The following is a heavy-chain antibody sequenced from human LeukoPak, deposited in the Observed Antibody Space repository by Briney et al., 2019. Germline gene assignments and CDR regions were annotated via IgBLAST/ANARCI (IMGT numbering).Heavy chain of an antibody. Sequence: GGSVRLSCAASGFTFYDYAMHWVRQAPGKGLEWVSGIGWNSGSIGYADSVKGRFTISRDNAKNSLYLQMNSLRAEDTALYYCAKDQADYYDSSGPQGAFDIWGQGTMVTVSS. CDR3: AKDQADYYDSSGPQGAFDI. D-gene: IGHD3-22*01. J-gene: IGHJ3*02. V-gene: IGHV3-9*01. CDR2: IGWNSGSI. CDR1: GFTFYDYA.